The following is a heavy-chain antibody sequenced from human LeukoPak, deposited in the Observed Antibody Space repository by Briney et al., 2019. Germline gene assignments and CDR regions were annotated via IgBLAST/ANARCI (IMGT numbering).Heavy chain of an antibody. J-gene: IGHJ4*02. CDR2: ISSSSSYI. V-gene: IGHV3-21*01. D-gene: IGHD1-26*01. CDR3: ARNSGGAKSNDY. Sequence: GGSLRLSCAVSGFTFSSYSMNWVRQAPGKGLEWVSSISSSSSYIYYADSVKGRFTISRDNAKNSLYLQMNSLRAEDTAVYYCARNSGGAKSNDYWGQGTLVTVSS. CDR1: GFTFSSYS.